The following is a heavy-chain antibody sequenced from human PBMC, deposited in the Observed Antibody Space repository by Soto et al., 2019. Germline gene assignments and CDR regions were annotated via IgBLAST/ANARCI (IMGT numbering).Heavy chain of an antibody. Sequence: QVQLVESGGGVVQPGRSLRLSCAASGFNFSSYVMHWVSQAPGKGLEWVAVIWYDGGNKYYADSVKGRFTISRDNSKNTLYLQMHSLRAEDTAVYDCARDGQWLPRDGLRSSYYCDYWGQGTLVTVSS. J-gene: IGHJ4*02. V-gene: IGHV3-33*01. CDR3: ARDGQWLPRDGLRSSYYCDY. CDR2: IWYDGGNK. D-gene: IGHD6-19*01. CDR1: GFNFSSYV.